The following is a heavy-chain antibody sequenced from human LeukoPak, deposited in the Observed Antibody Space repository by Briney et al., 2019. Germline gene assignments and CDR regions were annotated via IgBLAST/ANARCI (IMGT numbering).Heavy chain of an antibody. CDR3: AGVHGGPTYYYYYYGMDV. Sequence: PSETLSLTCTVSGGSISSSSYYWGWIRQPPGKGLEWIGSIYYSGSTYYNPSLKSRVTISVDTSKNQFSLKLSSVTAADTAVYYCAGVHGGPTYYYYYYGMDVWGQGTTVTVSS. J-gene: IGHJ6*02. V-gene: IGHV4-39*07. CDR2: IYYSGST. CDR1: GGSISSSSYY. D-gene: IGHD2-15*01.